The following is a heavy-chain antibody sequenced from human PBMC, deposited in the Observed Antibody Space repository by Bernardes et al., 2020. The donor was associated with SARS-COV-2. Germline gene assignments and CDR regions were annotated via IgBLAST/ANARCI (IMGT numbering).Heavy chain of an antibody. D-gene: IGHD5-12*01. CDR1: GFPFSDHG. Sequence: GGSLRLSCAASGFPFSDHGMRRVRQAPGKGLEWVAFIWYDGSNKYYGDSVKGRFTISRDNSKNTLYLQMDSLRVDDTAMYYCARDGVATMLLDYWGQGTLVTVSS. V-gene: IGHV3-33*08. CDR2: IWYDGSNK. J-gene: IGHJ4*02. CDR3: ARDGVATMLLDY.